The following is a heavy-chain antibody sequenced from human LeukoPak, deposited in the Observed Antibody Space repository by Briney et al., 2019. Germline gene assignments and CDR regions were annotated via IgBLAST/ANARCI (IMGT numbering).Heavy chain of an antibody. V-gene: IGHV4-38-2*01. J-gene: IGHJ4*02. D-gene: IGHD3-22*01. CDR1: GYSISSGYY. CDR3: ARLRYYYDSSGYYYFDY. Sequence: KPSETLSLTCAVSGYSISSGYYWGWIRQPPGKGLEWIGSIYHSGSTYYNPSLKSRVTISVDTSKNQFSLKLSSVTAADTAVYYCARLRYYYDSSGYYYFDYWGQGTLVTVSS. CDR2: IYHSGST.